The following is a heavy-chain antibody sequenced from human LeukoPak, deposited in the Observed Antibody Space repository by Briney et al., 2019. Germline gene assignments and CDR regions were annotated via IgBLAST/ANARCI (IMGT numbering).Heavy chain of an antibody. J-gene: IGHJ4*02. CDR2: IYYSGGT. V-gene: IGHV4-31*03. CDR1: GVSISSGGYY. Sequence: PSETLSLTCTVSGVSISSGGYYWSWIRQHPRKGLEWIGYIYYSGGTYYNPSLKSRVTISVDTSKNQFSLKLSSVTAADTAVYYCARGSDYYDSSGYYLPFDYWGQGTLVTVSS. CDR3: ARGSDYYDSSGYYLPFDY. D-gene: IGHD3-22*01.